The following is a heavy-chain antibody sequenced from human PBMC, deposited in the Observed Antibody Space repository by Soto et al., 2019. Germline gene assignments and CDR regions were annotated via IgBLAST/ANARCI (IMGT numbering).Heavy chain of an antibody. D-gene: IGHD6-19*01. Sequence: GGSLRLSCAASGFTFSNYAMSWVRQAPGKGLEWVSGISASGRDTYYADSVKDRFTISRDNSKNTVFLQLNSLRADDTAIYYCAKGKSSGWYYFDYWGQGTPVTVSS. CDR2: ISASGRDT. J-gene: IGHJ4*02. V-gene: IGHV3-23*01. CDR3: AKGKSSGWYYFDY. CDR1: GFTFSNYA.